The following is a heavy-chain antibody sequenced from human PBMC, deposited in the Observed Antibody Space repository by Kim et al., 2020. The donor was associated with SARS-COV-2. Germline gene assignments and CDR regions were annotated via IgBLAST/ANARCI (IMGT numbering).Heavy chain of an antibody. V-gene: IGHV1-18*04. D-gene: IGHD2-2*03. J-gene: IGHJ4*02. CDR3: ARVRFGYCSSTSCYDPVDCFDY. CDR2: ISAYNGNT. Sequence: ASVKVSCKASGYTFTSYGISWVRQAPGQGLEWMGWISAYNGNTNYAQKLQGRVTMTTDTSTSTAYMELRSLRSDDTAVYYCARVRFGYCSSTSCYDPVDCFDYWGPGTLVTVSS. CDR1: GYTFTSYG.